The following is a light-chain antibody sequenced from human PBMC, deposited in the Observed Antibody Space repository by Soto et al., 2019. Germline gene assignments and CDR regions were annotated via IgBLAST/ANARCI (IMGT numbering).Light chain of an antibody. CDR2: EVA. CDR1: SSDIGGYDV. CDR3: CSFAGGTTFWL. V-gene: IGLV2-23*02. Sequence: QSVLTQPASVSGSPGQTITISCTGTSSDIGGYDVVSWYQQHPGKAPKLLIYEVAKRPSGASNRFSGSKSGSTASLTVSGLQAEDEADYHCCSFAGGTTFWLFGGGTKLTVL. J-gene: IGLJ3*02.